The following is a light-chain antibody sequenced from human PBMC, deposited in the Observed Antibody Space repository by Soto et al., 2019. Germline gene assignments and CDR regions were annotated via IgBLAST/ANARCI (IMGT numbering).Light chain of an antibody. V-gene: IGKV1-5*01. CDR3: QQYSSYPLT. J-gene: IGKJ4*01. Sequence: DIQMTQSPSTLSASVGDRVTITCRASQSSSSWLAWYQQKPGKAPKLLIYDASSLEPGVPSRFSGSGSGTEFTLTISSLQPDDFATYYCQQYSSYPLTFGGGTKVDIK. CDR2: DAS. CDR1: QSSSSW.